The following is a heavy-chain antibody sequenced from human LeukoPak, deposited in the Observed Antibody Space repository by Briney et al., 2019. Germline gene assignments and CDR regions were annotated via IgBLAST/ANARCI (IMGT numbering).Heavy chain of an antibody. CDR1: GGSISSYY. CDR3: ARLRGGYVYGMDV. CDR2: IYYSGST. D-gene: IGHD5-12*01. V-gene: IGHV4-59*08. J-gene: IGHJ6*02. Sequence: PSETLSLTSTVSGGSISSYYWSWIRQPPGKGLEWIGYIYYSGSTNYNPSLKSRVTISVDTSKNQFSLKLSSVTAADTAVYYCARLRGGYVYGMDVWGQGTTVTVSS.